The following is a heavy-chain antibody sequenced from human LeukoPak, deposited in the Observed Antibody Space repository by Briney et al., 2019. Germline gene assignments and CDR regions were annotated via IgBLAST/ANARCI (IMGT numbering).Heavy chain of an antibody. CDR2: ISWNSGSI. J-gene: IGHJ4*02. D-gene: IGHD3-22*01. Sequence: GGSLRLSCAASGFTFDDYAMHWVRQAPGKGLEWVSGISWNSGSIGYADSVKGRFTISRDNAKNSLYLQMNSLRAEDTALYYCAKDPYHSSGYYYGYFDYWGQGTLVTVSS. CDR3: AKDPYHSSGYYYGYFDY. CDR1: GFTFDDYA. V-gene: IGHV3-9*01.